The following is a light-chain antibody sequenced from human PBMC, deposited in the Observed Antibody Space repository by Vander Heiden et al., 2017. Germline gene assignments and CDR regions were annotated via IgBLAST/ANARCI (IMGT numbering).Light chain of an antibody. J-gene: IGLJ2*01. Sequence: QSVLTQPPSASGTPGQRVTISCSGSSSNIGSNYVYWYHPLPRPPPKLPIYSNKQRPSGVPDRFCGPKSGTSASLAISGLRSEDEADYYCAAWDDSLSDVVFGGGTKLTVL. CDR2: SNK. CDR3: AAWDDSLSDVV. CDR1: SSNIGSNY. V-gene: IGLV1-47*02.